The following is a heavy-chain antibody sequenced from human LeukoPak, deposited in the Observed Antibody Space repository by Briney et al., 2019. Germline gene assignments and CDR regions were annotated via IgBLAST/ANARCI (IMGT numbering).Heavy chain of an antibody. CDR3: AWGADLSATDY. Sequence: GVSLRRSCEVSGFPFSTDTTLWVRQAPGKGLEWVSSISSSSSYIYYADAVKGRFTISRDNAKNSLYLQMNSLRAEDTAVYYCAWGADLSATDYWGQGTLVTVSS. J-gene: IGHJ4*02. CDR1: GFPFSTDT. V-gene: IGHV3-21*01. CDR2: ISSSSSYI. D-gene: IGHD3-16*01.